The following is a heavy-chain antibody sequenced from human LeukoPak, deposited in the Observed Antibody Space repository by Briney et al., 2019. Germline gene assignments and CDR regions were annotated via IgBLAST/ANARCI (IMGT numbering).Heavy chain of an antibody. CDR3: ARDDFDY. CDR1: EFTFSDAW. J-gene: IGHJ4*02. CDR2: IKSKRDGGTP. Sequence: GGSLRLSCAASEFTFSDAWMSWVRQAPGKGLEWVGRIKSKRDGGTPDYAAPVKGRFTISRDDSKDTLYLQMDSLKTEDTAVYYCARDDFDYWGQGTLVTVSS. V-gene: IGHV3-15*01.